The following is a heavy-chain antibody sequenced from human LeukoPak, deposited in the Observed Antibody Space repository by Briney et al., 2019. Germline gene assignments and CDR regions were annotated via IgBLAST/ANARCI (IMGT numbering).Heavy chain of an antibody. CDR1: GFTFNNYG. Sequence: GGSLRLSCAASGFTFNNYGMHWVRQAPGKGLEWVAVISYDGPNKYYADSVKGRFAISRDNSKNTLYLQMNSLRAEDTAVYYCARGGSYLSAFDIWGQGTMVTVSS. CDR3: ARGGSYLSAFDI. CDR2: ISYDGPNK. D-gene: IGHD1-26*01. V-gene: IGHV3-30*03. J-gene: IGHJ3*02.